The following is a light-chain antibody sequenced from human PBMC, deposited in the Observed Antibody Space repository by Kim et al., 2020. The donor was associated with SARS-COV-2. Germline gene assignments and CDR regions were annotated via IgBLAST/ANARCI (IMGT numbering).Light chain of an antibody. CDR3: QSYDSSLSGSI. V-gene: IGLV1-40*01. CDR1: SANIVAGYD. J-gene: IGLJ2*01. CDR2: GNS. Sequence: RFTLPCAAASANIVAGYDVHWYQHLPGTAPKLLIYGNSNRPSGVPDRFSGSKSGTSASLAITGLQAEDEADYYCQSYDSSLSGSIFGGGTQLTVL.